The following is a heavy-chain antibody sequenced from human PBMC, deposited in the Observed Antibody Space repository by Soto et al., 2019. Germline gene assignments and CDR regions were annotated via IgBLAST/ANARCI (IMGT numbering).Heavy chain of an antibody. D-gene: IGHD6-13*01. CDR2: INSGSGNT. CDR3: ARGLAAEGA. V-gene: IGHV1-3*01. J-gene: IGHJ5*02. CDR1: GYTFTHYA. Sequence: QVQLVQSGAEVKKPGASVKVSCTASGYTFTHYAIHWVRHAPGQRLEWMGFINSGSGNTKYSQTFQGRLTFTKDTSARTAYMDLSSLRSEDTAIFYCARGLAAEGAWGQGTLVSGSS.